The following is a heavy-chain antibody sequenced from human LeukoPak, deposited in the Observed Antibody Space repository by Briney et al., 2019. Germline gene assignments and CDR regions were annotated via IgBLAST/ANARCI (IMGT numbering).Heavy chain of an antibody. Sequence: SETLSLTCAVYGGSFSGYYWSWIRQPPGKGLEWIGEINHSGGTNYNPSLKSRVTISVDTSKNQFSLKLSSVTAADTAVYYCARGLEWELDPYFDYWGQGTLVTVSS. J-gene: IGHJ4*02. CDR2: INHSGGT. CDR3: ARGLEWELDPYFDY. CDR1: GGSFSGYY. V-gene: IGHV4-34*01. D-gene: IGHD1-26*01.